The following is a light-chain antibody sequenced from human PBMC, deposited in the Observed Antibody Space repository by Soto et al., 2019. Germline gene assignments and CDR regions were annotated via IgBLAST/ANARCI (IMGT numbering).Light chain of an antibody. J-gene: IGKJ2*01. CDR3: HQYDDGPYT. CDR1: QSFRGL. V-gene: IGKV3-15*01. Sequence: EVVLTQSPVTLSLSPGERATLSCRASQSFRGLLAWYQQKPGQAPRLLIYDASTRATGVPVRFSGSASGTEFTLTISGLQSEDFAVYYCHQYDDGPYTFGQGTKVEI. CDR2: DAS.